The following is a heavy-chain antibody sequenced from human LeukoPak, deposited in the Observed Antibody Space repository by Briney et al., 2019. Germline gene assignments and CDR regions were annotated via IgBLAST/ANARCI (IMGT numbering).Heavy chain of an antibody. CDR2: IYTSGST. Sequence: PSQTLSLTCTVSGGSLSSGSYYWSWIRQPAGKGLEWIGRIYTSGSTNHNPSLKSRVTISVDASKNQFSRKLSSVTAADTALYYCARDSLLPSAMGYYYMDVWGKGTTVTVSS. J-gene: IGHJ6*03. CDR1: GGSLSSGSYY. V-gene: IGHV4-61*02. D-gene: IGHD2-2*01. CDR3: ARDSLLPSAMGYYYMDV.